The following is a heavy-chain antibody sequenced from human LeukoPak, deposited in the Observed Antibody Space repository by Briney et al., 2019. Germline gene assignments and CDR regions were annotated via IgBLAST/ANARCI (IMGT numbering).Heavy chain of an antibody. J-gene: IGHJ4*02. CDR3: ARSPTTTVTTHFDY. D-gene: IGHD4-17*01. V-gene: IGHV3-53*01. CDR1: GCAVGSNY. CDR2: IYSGGAI. Sequence: PGGSLRLSCVASGCAVGSNYMSWVRQAPGKGLEWVSLIYSGGAIRYADSVKGRFTISRDSSKNTLFLQMNDLTVEDTARYYCARSPTTTVTTHFDYWGQGTLVTVSS.